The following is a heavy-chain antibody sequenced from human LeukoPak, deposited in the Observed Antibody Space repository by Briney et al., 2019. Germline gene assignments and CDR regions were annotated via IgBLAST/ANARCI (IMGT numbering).Heavy chain of an antibody. V-gene: IGHV1-69*05. CDR3: ARVPDYDFWSGYFDY. Sequence: GSSVKVSCKASGGTFSSYAISWVRQAPGQGLEWMGGIIPIFGTANYAQKFQGRVTITTDESTSTAYMELSSLRSEDTAVYYCARVPDYDFWSGYFDYWGQGTLVTVSS. J-gene: IGHJ4*02. D-gene: IGHD3-3*01. CDR1: GGTFSSYA. CDR2: IIPIFGTA.